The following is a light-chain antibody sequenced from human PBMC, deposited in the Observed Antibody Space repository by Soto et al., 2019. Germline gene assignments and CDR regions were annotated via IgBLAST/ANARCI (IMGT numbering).Light chain of an antibody. Sequence: QSALTQPASVSGSPGQSIAIPCTGSSSDIGIYKYVSWYQQHPGKFPKLIIYEVTNRPSGFSNRFSGSKSGNTSSLTISGLQAEDEADYYCSSYTTSSTRVFGPGTKVTVL. J-gene: IGLJ1*01. V-gene: IGLV2-14*01. CDR1: SSDIGIYKY. CDR3: SSYTTSSTRV. CDR2: EVT.